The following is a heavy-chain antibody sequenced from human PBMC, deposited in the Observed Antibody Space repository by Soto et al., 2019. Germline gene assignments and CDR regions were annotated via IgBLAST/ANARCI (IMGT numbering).Heavy chain of an antibody. Sequence: ASVKVSCKASGYTFTSYGISWVRQAPGQGLEWMGWISAYNGNTNYAQKLQGRVTMTTDTSTSTAYMELRGLRSDDTAVYYCARGWETYYYDSSGYPDAFDIWGQGTMVTVSS. CDR3: ARGWETYYYDSSGYPDAFDI. J-gene: IGHJ3*02. CDR1: GYTFTSYG. CDR2: ISAYNGNT. D-gene: IGHD3-22*01. V-gene: IGHV1-18*01.